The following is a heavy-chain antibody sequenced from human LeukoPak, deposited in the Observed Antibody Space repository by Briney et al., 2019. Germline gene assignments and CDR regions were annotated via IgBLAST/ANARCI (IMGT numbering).Heavy chain of an antibody. D-gene: IGHD1-1*01. J-gene: IGHJ4*02. CDR1: GGSFSGYY. CDR3: ARHIKGGGTYYYFDY. Sequence: SETLSLTCAVYGGSFSGYYWSWIRQPPGMGLEWIGEINHSGSTNYNPSLKSRVTISVDTSKNQFSLKLSSVTAADTAVYYCARHIKGGGTYYYFDYWGQGTLVTVSS. CDR2: INHSGST. V-gene: IGHV4-34*01.